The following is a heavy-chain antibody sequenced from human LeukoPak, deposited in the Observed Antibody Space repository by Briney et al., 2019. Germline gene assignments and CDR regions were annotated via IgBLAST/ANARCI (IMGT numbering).Heavy chain of an antibody. CDR1: GGSISSYY. D-gene: IGHD2-21*01. Sequence: SETLSLTCTVSGGSISSYYWSWIRQPPGKGLEWIGYIYYTGETDYNPSLRSRGTISVDASKNQVSLRLTSVTAADTAVYYCARHVAGVELWFEFWGQGTQVTVSS. CDR3: ARHVAGVELWFEF. V-gene: IGHV4-59*08. CDR2: IYYTGET. J-gene: IGHJ4*02.